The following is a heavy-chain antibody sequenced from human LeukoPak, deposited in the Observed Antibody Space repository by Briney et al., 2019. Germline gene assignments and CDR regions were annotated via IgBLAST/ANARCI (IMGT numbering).Heavy chain of an antibody. J-gene: IGHJ4*02. Sequence: ASVKVSCKASGYTFTGYYMHWVRQAPGQGLEWMGWINPNSGGTNFAQKFQGRVTMTRDTSISTAYMELSRLRSDDTAVYYCARAVVVAAPIDYWGQGTLVTVSS. CDR1: GYTFTGYY. D-gene: IGHD2-15*01. CDR2: INPNSGGT. CDR3: ARAVVVAAPIDY. V-gene: IGHV1-2*02.